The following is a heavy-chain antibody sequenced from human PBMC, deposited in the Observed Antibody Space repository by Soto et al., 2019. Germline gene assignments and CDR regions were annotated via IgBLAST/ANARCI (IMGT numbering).Heavy chain of an antibody. CDR3: ARVYDFWSSYSNPFDY. CDR1: GYTFTSYD. Sequence: ASVKVSCKASGYTFTSYDISWVRQATRQGLEWMGWMNVYNGNTNYAQKFQDRVTMTTDTSTSTAYMELRSLRSDDTAVYYCARVYDFWSSYSNPFDYWGQGTLVTVSS. CDR2: MNVYNGNT. D-gene: IGHD3-3*01. V-gene: IGHV1-18*01. J-gene: IGHJ4*02.